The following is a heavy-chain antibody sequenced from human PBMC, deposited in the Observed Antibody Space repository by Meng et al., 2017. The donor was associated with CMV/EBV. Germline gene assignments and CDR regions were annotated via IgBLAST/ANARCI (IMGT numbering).Heavy chain of an antibody. CDR2: IKQDGSEK. D-gene: IGHD3-3*01. Sequence: GESLKISCAASGFTFSSYWMSWVRQAPGKGLEWVANIKQDGSEKYYVDSVKGRFTISRDNAKNSLYLQMNSLRAEDTAVYYCARGGDFWSGYSWSYYGMDVWGQGTTVTSP. CDR3: ARGGDFWSGYSWSYYGMDV. V-gene: IGHV3-7*01. J-gene: IGHJ6*02. CDR1: GFTFSSYW.